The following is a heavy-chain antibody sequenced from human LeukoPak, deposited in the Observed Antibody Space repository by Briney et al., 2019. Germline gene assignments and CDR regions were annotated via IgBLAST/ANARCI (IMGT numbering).Heavy chain of an antibody. V-gene: IGHV1-69*05. Sequence: SVKVSCKASGGTFSSYAISWVRQAPGQGLEWMGRIIPIFGTANYAQKFQGRVTITTDESTSTAYMELSSLRSEDTAVYYCARGRYYYDSSGYYEEHNFDYWGQGTLVTASS. D-gene: IGHD3-22*01. J-gene: IGHJ4*02. CDR1: GGTFSSYA. CDR2: IIPIFGTA. CDR3: ARGRYYYDSSGYYEEHNFDY.